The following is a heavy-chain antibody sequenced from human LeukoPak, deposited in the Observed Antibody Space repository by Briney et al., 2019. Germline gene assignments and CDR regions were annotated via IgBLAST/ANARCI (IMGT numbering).Heavy chain of an antibody. CDR1: GGSFSSGGYY. J-gene: IGHJ4*02. V-gene: IGHV4-31*11. CDR2: IYYSGST. CDR3: ARRDLRYFDY. Sequence: SETLSLTCAVYGGSFSSGGYYWSWIRQHPGKGLEWIGYIYYSGSTYYNPSLKSRVTISVDTSKNQFSLKLSSVTAADTAVYYCARRDLRYFDYWGQGTLVTVSS.